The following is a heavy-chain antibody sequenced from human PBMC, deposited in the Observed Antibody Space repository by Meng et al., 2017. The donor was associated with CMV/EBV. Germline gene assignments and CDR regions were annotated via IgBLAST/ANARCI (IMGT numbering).Heavy chain of an antibody. CDR3: ARGQRFRSFDY. J-gene: IGHJ4*02. Sequence: SETLSLTCAVYGGSFSGYYWSWIRQPPGKGLEWIGEINHSGSTNYNPSLKSRVTISVDTSKNQFSLKLSSVTAADTAVYYCARGQRFRSFDYWGQGTLVPSPQ. D-gene: IGHD5-24*01. CDR1: GGSFSGYY. V-gene: IGHV4-34*01. CDR2: INHSGST.